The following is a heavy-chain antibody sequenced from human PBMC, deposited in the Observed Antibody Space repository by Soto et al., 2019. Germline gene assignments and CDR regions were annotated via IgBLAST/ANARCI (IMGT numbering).Heavy chain of an antibody. Sequence: SETLSLTCTVSGGSISSSSYYWGWIRQPPGKGLEWIGSIYYSGSTYYNPSLKSRVTISVDTSKNQFSLKLSSVTAADTAVYYCARQASSCSGGSCYLGDYYYMDVWGKGTTVTVSS. V-gene: IGHV4-39*01. CDR2: IYYSGST. J-gene: IGHJ6*03. D-gene: IGHD2-15*01. CDR3: ARQASSCSGGSCYLGDYYYMDV. CDR1: GGSISSSSYY.